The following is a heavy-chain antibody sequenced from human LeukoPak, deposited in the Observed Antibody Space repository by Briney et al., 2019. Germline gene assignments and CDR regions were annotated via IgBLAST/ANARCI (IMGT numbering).Heavy chain of an antibody. CDR1: GYTVTSYD. V-gene: IGHV1-46*01. D-gene: IGHD4-17*01. CDR2: INTSGGST. Sequence: ASVKLSCKASGYTVTSYDMHWGRQSPGPGLEWMGIINTSGGSTSYAQKFQCRVTITRDMSPSTVYMDLSSLRSDDTAVYCCASDNPTESWGQGTLVTVSS. J-gene: IGHJ5*02. CDR3: ASDNPTES.